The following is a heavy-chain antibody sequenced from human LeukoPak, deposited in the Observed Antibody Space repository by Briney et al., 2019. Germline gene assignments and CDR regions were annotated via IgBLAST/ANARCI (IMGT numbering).Heavy chain of an antibody. V-gene: IGHV3-30-3*01. D-gene: IGHD5-18*01. Sequence: GGSLRLSCAASGFTFSSCALHWVRQAPGKGLEWVAIISYDGNNKYYADSVKGRFIISRDNSKNTLYLQMNSLRVEDTAVYFCARDPKRGFSYGWGAFDIWGQGTMVTVSS. CDR2: ISYDGNNK. CDR1: GFTFSSCA. J-gene: IGHJ3*02. CDR3: ARDPKRGFSYGWGAFDI.